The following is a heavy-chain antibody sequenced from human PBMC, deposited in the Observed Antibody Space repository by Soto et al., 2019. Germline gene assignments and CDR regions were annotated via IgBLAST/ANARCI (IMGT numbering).Heavy chain of an antibody. D-gene: IGHD3-22*01. Sequence: SETLSLTCAVYGGSFSGYYWSWIRQPPGKGPEWIGEINHSGSTNYNPSLKSRVTISVDTSKNQFSLKLSSVTAADTAVYYCARGRGYYGRAFDYWGQGTLVTVSS. J-gene: IGHJ4*02. CDR1: GGSFSGYY. CDR2: INHSGST. V-gene: IGHV4-34*01. CDR3: ARGRGYYGRAFDY.